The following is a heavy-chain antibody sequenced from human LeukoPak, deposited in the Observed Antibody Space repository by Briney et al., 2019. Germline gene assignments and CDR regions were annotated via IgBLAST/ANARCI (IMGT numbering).Heavy chain of an antibody. V-gene: IGHV4-59*01. CDR2: IYYSGST. CDR1: GGSISSYY. CDR3: ARDLRTVAANSHDAFDI. J-gene: IGHJ3*02. D-gene: IGHD6-19*01. Sequence: SETLSLTCTVSGGSISSYYWSWIRQPPGKGLEWIGYIYYSGSTSYNPSLRSRATISIDISKNQFSLKLSSVTAADTAVYYCARDLRTVAANSHDAFDIWGQGTMVTVSS.